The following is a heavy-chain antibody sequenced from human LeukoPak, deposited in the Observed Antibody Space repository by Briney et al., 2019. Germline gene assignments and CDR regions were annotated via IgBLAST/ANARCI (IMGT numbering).Heavy chain of an antibody. V-gene: IGHV3-66*02. CDR3: ARHYYYDSSGSTPQYYFDY. CDR2: IYSGGST. J-gene: IGHJ4*02. Sequence: GGSLRLSCAASGFTVSSNYMSWVRQAPGKGLEWVSVIYSGGSTYYADSVKGRFTISRDNSKNTLYLQMNSLRAEDTAVYYCARHYYYDSSGSTPQYYFDYWGQGTLVTVSS. D-gene: IGHD3-22*01. CDR1: GFTVSSNY.